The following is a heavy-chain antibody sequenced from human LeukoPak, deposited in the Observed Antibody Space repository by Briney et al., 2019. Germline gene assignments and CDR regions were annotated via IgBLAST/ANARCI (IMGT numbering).Heavy chain of an antibody. CDR2: INHSGST. CDR1: GGSFSGYY. Sequence: SETLSLTCAVYGGSFSGYYWSWIRQPPGKGLEWIGEINHSGSTNYNPSLKSRVTISVDTSKNQFSLELSSVTAADTAVYYCARGVDEIIMVAWGQGTLVTVSS. V-gene: IGHV4-34*01. D-gene: IGHD2-8*01. J-gene: IGHJ5*02. CDR3: ARGVDEIIMVA.